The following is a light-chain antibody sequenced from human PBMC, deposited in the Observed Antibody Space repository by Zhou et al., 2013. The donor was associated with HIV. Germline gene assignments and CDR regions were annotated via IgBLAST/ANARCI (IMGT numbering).Light chain of an antibody. J-gene: IGKJ3*01. CDR3: QHRDNWPA. CDR2: DAS. V-gene: IGKV3-11*01. Sequence: EIVMTQSPATLSVSPGDRVILSCRASQSVSANLAWYQQKPGQAPRLLIYDASNRATGIPDRFSGSGSGTDFTLTISSLEPEDFAVYYCQHRDNWPAFGPGTKVDI. CDR1: QSVSAN.